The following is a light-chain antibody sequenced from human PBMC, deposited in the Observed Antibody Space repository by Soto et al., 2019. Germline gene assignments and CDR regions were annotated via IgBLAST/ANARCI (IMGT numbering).Light chain of an antibody. Sequence: EVVMTQSPATLSVSPGERATLSCRASQSVSSKLAWYQQKPGQAPRLLIYGASTRATGIPVRFSGSGSGTEFTLTISSLKSEDFAVYYCQQYNDWHPITFGQGTRLEI. CDR2: GAS. CDR1: QSVSSK. V-gene: IGKV3-15*01. CDR3: QQYNDWHPIT. J-gene: IGKJ5*01.